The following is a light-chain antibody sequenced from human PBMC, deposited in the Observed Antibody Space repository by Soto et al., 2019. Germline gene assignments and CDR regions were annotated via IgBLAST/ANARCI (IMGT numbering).Light chain of an antibody. Sequence: DIQMTQSPSSLSASVGDRVTITCRASQEISNHLAWFQQKPGKPPKSLISDASNLQSGVPSKFSGSGSGTDFTLTILSPQPEDSATHYGQQYHNYPVSVGGGTKVEIK. CDR1: QEISNH. J-gene: IGKJ4*01. CDR2: DAS. CDR3: QQYHNYPVS. V-gene: IGKV1-16*02.